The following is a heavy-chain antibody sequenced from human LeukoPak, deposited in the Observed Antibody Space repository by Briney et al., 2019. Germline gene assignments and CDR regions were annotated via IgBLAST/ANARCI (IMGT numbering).Heavy chain of an antibody. CDR1: GGSISSYY. CDR2: ICYSGST. Sequence: PSETLSLTCTVSGGSISSYYWSWIRQPPGKGLEWIGYICYSGSTNYNPSLKSRVTISVDTSKNQFSLKLSSVTAADTAVYYCARVRGYSSSWFDYWGQGTLVTVSS. D-gene: IGHD6-13*01. J-gene: IGHJ4*02. CDR3: ARVRGYSSSWFDY. V-gene: IGHV4-59*01.